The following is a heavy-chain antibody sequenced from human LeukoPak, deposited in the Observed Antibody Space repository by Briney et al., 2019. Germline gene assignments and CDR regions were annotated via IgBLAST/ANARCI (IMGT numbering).Heavy chain of an antibody. CDR2: ISGYNGKT. Sequence: ASVKVSCKASGYTFNTYGITWVRQAPGQGLEWMGWISGYNGKTKYAQKLQDRVTMTTDTSTTTAYMELRSLRSDDTAVYYCARESGGYCTNGVCYLDYWGQGTLVTVSS. CDR3: ARESGGYCTNGVCYLDY. J-gene: IGHJ4*02. D-gene: IGHD2-8*01. V-gene: IGHV1-18*01. CDR1: GYTFNTYG.